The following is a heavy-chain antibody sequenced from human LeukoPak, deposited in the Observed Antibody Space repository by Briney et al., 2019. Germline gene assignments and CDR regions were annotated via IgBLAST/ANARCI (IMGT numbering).Heavy chain of an antibody. J-gene: IGHJ6*03. D-gene: IGHD3-22*01. CDR3: ARLKFYDSTGYSPGYYMDV. CDR2: IYGSGIT. Sequence: YPSETLSLTCTVSGGSIISNYWSWIRQSAGTGLEWIGRIYGSGITDYNPSLKSRVTMSLDTSRKQFSLRLTSVTAADTAVYYCARLKFYDSTGYSPGYYMDVWGKGTTVSVFS. CDR1: GGSIISNY. V-gene: IGHV4-4*07.